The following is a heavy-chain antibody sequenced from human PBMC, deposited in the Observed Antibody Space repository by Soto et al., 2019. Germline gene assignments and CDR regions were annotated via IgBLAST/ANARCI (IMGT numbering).Heavy chain of an antibody. CDR1: GDSISSAGYS. CDR3: ASQRPPEDGNKKGFDS. CDR2: IYYSGNT. D-gene: IGHD2-15*01. V-gene: IGHV4-39*01. Sequence: QLQLQESGPGPVKPSETLSLTCTVSGDSISSAGYSWGWIRQPPGKGLEYIGTIYYSGNTYYNSSLMRRVTISLDTSKNQFSLQLTSMTAADTALYYCASQRPPEDGNKKGFDSWGQGTLVTVSS. J-gene: IGHJ4*02.